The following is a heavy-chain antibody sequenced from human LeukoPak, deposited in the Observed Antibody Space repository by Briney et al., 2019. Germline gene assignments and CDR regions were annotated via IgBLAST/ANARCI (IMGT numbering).Heavy chain of an antibody. CDR2: ISYDGSNK. V-gene: IGHV3-30*04. CDR1: GFTFSSYA. D-gene: IGHD2-21*02. Sequence: AGRSLRLSCAASGFTFSSYAMHWVRQAPGKGLEWVAVISYDGSNKYYADSVKGRFTISRDNSKNTLSLQMNSLRAEDTAVYYCARTLVPVVVTAIMGYWGQGTLVTVSS. J-gene: IGHJ4*02. CDR3: ARTLVPVVVTAIMGY.